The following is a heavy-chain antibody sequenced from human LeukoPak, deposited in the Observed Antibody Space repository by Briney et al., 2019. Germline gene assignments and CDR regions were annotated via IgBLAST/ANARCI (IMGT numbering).Heavy chain of an antibody. J-gene: IGHJ3*02. CDR3: ARYAKGITMIVDAFDI. V-gene: IGHV4-4*02. CDR1: GGSISSSNW. Sequence: PSGTVSLTCAVSGGSISSSNWWSWVRQPPGKGLEWIGEIYHSGSTNYNPSLKSRVTISVDKSKNQFSLKLSSVTAADTAVYYCARYAKGITMIVDAFDIWGQGTMVTVSS. D-gene: IGHD3-22*01. CDR2: IYHSGST.